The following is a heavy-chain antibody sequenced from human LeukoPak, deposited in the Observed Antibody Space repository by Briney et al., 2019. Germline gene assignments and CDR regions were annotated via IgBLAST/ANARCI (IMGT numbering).Heavy chain of an antibody. CDR2: ISAYNGNT. J-gene: IGHJ6*03. Sequence: ASVKVSCKASGYTFSGYYTHWVRQAPGQGLEWMGWISAYNGNTNYAQKLQGRVTMTTDTSTSTAYMELRSLRSDDTAVYYCARGAAGGSYYLHHYYYMDVWGKGTTVTVSS. D-gene: IGHD1-26*01. V-gene: IGHV1-18*04. CDR3: ARGAAGGSYYLHHYYYMDV. CDR1: GYTFSGYY.